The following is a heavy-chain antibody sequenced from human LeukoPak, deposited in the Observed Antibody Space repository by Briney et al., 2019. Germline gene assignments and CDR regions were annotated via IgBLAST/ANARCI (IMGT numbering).Heavy chain of an antibody. D-gene: IGHD3-10*01. V-gene: IGHV3-23*01. Sequence: GGSLRLSCIASGFTFSTYTMYWVRQAPGKGLEWVSIIGISGGGIHYADSVKGRFTISRDDSKNTLYQQMNSLRVDDTAVYYCAMDPNRGTDYWGQGVLVTVSS. J-gene: IGHJ4*02. CDR1: GFTFSTYT. CDR2: IGISGGGI. CDR3: AMDPNRGTDY.